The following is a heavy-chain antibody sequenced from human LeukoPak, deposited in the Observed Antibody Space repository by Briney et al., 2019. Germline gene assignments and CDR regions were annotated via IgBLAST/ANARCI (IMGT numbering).Heavy chain of an antibody. J-gene: IGHJ4*02. V-gene: IGHV1-8*01. CDR1: GYTFTNYD. CDR3: ARGTLGYSGYHTNY. CDR2: MDPNSGNT. D-gene: IGHD5-12*01. Sequence: GASVKVSCKASGYTFTNYDINWVRQATGQGLEWMGWMDPNSGNTGYAQKFQGRVTMTRNTSISTAYMELSGLRSEDTAVYYCARGTLGYSGYHTNYWGQGTLVTVSS.